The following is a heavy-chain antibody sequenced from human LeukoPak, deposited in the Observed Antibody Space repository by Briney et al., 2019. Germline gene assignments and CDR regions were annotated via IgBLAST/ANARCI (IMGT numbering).Heavy chain of an antibody. CDR1: GGSIGSHY. D-gene: IGHD3-10*01. V-gene: IGHV4-59*11. J-gene: IGHJ4*02. Sequence: KASETLCLTCTVSGGSIGSHYYNWMRQPPGKGLEWIGLVHYSGSTNYNPSLKSRVSISADTSKNQFSLNLTSVTAADTAIYYCVIGRGWQPDYWGQGILVTVSS. CDR3: VIGRGWQPDY. CDR2: VHYSGST.